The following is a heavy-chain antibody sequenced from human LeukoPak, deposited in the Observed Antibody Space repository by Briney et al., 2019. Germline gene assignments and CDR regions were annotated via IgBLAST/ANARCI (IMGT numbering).Heavy chain of an antibody. J-gene: IGHJ4*02. Sequence: GGSLRLSCAASGFTFSSYGMHWVRQAPGKGLEWVAFIRYDGSNKYYADSVKGRFTISRDNSKNTLYLQMNSLRAEDTAVYYCARGPGDYVWGSYRPYYFDYWGQGTLVTVSS. V-gene: IGHV3-30*02. CDR2: IRYDGSNK. CDR3: ARGPGDYVWGSYRPYYFDY. D-gene: IGHD3-16*02. CDR1: GFTFSSYG.